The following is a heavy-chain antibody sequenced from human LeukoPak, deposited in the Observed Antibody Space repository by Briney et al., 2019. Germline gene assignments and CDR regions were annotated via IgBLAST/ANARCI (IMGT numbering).Heavy chain of an antibody. CDR2: INHSGST. Sequence: SETLSLTCAVYGGSFSGYYWSWLRQPPGKGLEWIGEINHSGSTNYNPSLKSRVTISVDMSKNQFSLKLSSVTAADTAVYYCARGGGPDDYSNRDFDYWGQGTLVTVSS. D-gene: IGHD4-11*01. CDR3: ARGGGPDDYSNRDFDY. CDR1: GGSFSGYY. J-gene: IGHJ4*02. V-gene: IGHV4-34*01.